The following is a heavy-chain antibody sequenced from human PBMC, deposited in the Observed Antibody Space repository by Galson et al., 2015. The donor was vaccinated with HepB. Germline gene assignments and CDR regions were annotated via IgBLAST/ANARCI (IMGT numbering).Heavy chain of an antibody. V-gene: IGHV4-59*01. CDR3: ARAAAAYWYFDL. Sequence: SETLSLTCTVSGGSISTYYWSWIRHPPGKGREWIGYIFSSGSTKYNPSLKSRVTISLDTSKNQFSLNLSSVTAADTAVYSCARAAAAYWYFDLWGRGTLVTVSS. CDR2: IFSSGST. J-gene: IGHJ2*01. CDR1: GGSISTYY. D-gene: IGHD2-2*01.